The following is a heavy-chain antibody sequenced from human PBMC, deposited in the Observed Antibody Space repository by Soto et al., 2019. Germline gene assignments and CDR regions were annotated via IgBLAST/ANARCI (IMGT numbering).Heavy chain of an antibody. CDR2: ISSSSSYI. J-gene: IGHJ5*02. D-gene: IGHD3-10*01. CDR1: GFTFSSYS. V-gene: IGHV3-21*01. Sequence: GGSLRLSCAASGFTFSSYSMNWVRQAPGKGLEWVSSISSSSSYIYYADSVKGRFTIYRDNAKNSLYLQMNSLRAEDTAVYYWARDLLAGFGELLENWFDPWGQGTLVTVSS. CDR3: ARDLLAGFGELLENWFDP.